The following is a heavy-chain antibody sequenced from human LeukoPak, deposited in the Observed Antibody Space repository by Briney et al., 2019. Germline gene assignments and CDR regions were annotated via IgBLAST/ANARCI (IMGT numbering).Heavy chain of an antibody. CDR1: GGSISSSSYY. CDR2: IYYSGST. V-gene: IGHV4-39*07. Sequence: SETLSLTCTVSGGSISSSSYYWGWIRQPPGKGLEWIGSIYYSGSTYHNPSLKSRVTISVDTSKNQFSLKLRSVTAADTAVYYCVAGFDPWGQGTLVTVSS. J-gene: IGHJ5*02. CDR3: VAGFDP.